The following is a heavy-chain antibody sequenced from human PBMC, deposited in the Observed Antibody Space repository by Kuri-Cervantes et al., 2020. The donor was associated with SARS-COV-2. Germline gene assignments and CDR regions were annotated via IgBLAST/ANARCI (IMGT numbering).Heavy chain of an antibody. Sequence: GGSLRLTFAASGFIVSSSYMSWVRQAPGKGLEWVSIIYAGGGTYYADSVKGQFTISRDISKNTVFLQMNRLRPEDTAVYYCARSCTYARCSEYFQHWGQGTLVTVSS. CDR1: GFIVSSSY. V-gene: IGHV3-66*02. CDR2: IYAGGGT. CDR3: ARSCTYARCSEYFQH. J-gene: IGHJ1*01. D-gene: IGHD2-8*01.